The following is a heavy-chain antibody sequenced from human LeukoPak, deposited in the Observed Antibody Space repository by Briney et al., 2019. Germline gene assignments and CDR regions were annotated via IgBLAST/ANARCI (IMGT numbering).Heavy chain of an antibody. CDR2: IYSGGST. D-gene: IGHD3-10*01. CDR3: AARPLYYYGSGSFWFDP. V-gene: IGHV3-66*01. Sequence: GGSLRLSCAASGFTVSSNYMSWVRQAPGKGLEWVSVIYSGGSTYYADSVKGRFTISRDNSKNTLYLQMSSLRAEDTAVYYCAARPLYYYGSGSFWFDPWGQGTLVTVSS. J-gene: IGHJ5*02. CDR1: GFTVSSNY.